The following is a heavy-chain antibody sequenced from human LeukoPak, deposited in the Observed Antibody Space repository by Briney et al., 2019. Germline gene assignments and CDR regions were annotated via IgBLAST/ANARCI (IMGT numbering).Heavy chain of an antibody. CDR1: GFTFSSYS. V-gene: IGHV3-23*01. Sequence: GGSLRLSCAASGFTFSSYSMSWVRQAPGRGLEWVCAISGNGDSTYYADSVKGRFTISRDNSKNTLFLQMSSLRAEDTAVYYCAKGDYGSDFRYFDYWGQGTLVTVSS. J-gene: IGHJ4*02. CDR3: AKGDYGSDFRYFDY. D-gene: IGHD4-23*01. CDR2: ISGNGDST.